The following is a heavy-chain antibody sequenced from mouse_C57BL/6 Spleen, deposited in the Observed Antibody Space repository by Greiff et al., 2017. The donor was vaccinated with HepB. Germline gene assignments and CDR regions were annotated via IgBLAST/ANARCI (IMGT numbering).Heavy chain of an antibody. Sequence: VQLQQSGPELVKPGASVKISCKASGYAFSSSWMNWVKQRPGKGLEWIGRIYPGDGDTNYNGKFKGKATLTADKSSSTAYMQLSSLTSEDSAVYYCARTTMVTRYFDYWGQGTTLTVSS. CDR3: ARTTMVTRYFDY. D-gene: IGHD2-1*01. J-gene: IGHJ2*01. CDR1: GYAFSSSW. CDR2: IYPGDGDT. V-gene: IGHV1-82*01.